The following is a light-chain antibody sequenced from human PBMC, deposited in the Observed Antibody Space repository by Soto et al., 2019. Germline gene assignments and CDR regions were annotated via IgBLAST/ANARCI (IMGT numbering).Light chain of an antibody. Sequence: QSVLTQPASVSGSPGQSITISCTGTSSDVGNYNLVSWYQQHPGKAPKLMIYAGSKRPSGVSDRFSGSKSGKTASLTISGLQTEDEADYYCCSFAGSSTFVFGTGTKVTVL. V-gene: IGLV2-23*01. J-gene: IGLJ1*01. CDR1: SSDVGNYNL. CDR2: AGS. CDR3: CSFAGSSTFV.